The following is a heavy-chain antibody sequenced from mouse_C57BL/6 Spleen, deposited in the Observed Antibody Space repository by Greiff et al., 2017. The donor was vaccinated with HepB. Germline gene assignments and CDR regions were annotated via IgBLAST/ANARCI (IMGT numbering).Heavy chain of an antibody. D-gene: IGHD2-10*02. CDR1: GYTFTDYN. J-gene: IGHJ4*01. Sequence: EVQLQQSGPELVKPGASVKMSCKASGYTFTDYNMHWVKQSHGKSLEWIGYINPNNGGTSYNQKFKGKATLTVNKSSSTAYMELRSLTSEDSAVSYCGRGGVWSYAMDYWGQGTSVTVSS. CDR2: INPNNGGT. CDR3: GRGGVWSYAMDY. V-gene: IGHV1-22*01.